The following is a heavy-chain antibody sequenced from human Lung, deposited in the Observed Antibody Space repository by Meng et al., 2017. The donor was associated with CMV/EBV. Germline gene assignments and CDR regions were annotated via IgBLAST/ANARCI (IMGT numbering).Heavy chain of an antibody. D-gene: IGHD3-10*01. CDR3: TRVFGSGSQRYGGYYGMDV. V-gene: IGHV3-53*01. CDR2: IYSGGTT. J-gene: IGHJ6*02. CDR1: DFTVSSNY. Sequence: GESLKISCAASDFTVSSNYMSWVRQAPGKGLEWVSLIYSGGTTYYADSVKGRFTISRDNSKNTLYLQMNSLRAEDTAVYYCTRVFGSGSQRYGGYYGMDVWXQGTXVTVSS.